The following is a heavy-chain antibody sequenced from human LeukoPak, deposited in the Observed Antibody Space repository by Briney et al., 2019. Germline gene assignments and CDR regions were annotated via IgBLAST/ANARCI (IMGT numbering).Heavy chain of an antibody. CDR1: GFTFSTYN. J-gene: IGHJ4*02. CDR3: ARRGYTYGYDY. Sequence: GGSLRLSCAASGFTFSTYNMNWVRQAPGKGLEWVSSITRSSGNMYYADSVKGRFTISRENAKNSLYLQMNSLRAEDTAVYYCARRGYTYGYDYWGQGTLVTVSS. D-gene: IGHD5-18*01. V-gene: IGHV3-21*01. CDR2: ITRSSGNM.